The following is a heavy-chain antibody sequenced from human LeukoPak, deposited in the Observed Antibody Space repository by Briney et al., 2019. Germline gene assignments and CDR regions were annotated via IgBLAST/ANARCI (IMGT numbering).Heavy chain of an antibody. V-gene: IGHV4-34*01. CDR3: ARAPGGWLIDAFDI. D-gene: IGHD5-24*01. CDR1: DGSFSGYY. CDR2: INHSGST. J-gene: IGHJ3*02. Sequence: PSETLSLTCAVYDGSFSGYYWSWIRQPPGKGLEWIGGINHSGSTNYNPSLKSRVTISVDTSKNQFSLKLSSVTAADTAVYYCARAPGGWLIDAFDIWGQGTMVTVSS.